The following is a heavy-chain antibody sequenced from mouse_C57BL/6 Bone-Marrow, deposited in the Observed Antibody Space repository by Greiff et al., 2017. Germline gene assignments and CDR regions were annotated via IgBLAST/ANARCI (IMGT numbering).Heavy chain of an antibody. Sequence: VQLQQSGAELVRPGASVKLSCTASGFNIKDYYMHWVKQRPEQGLEWIGRIDPEDGDTEYAPKFQGKATMTADTSSNTAYLPLGSLTSEDTAVYYCAPSVTTGVGAFADWGQGTLVTVSA. D-gene: IGHD1-1*01. V-gene: IGHV14-1*01. J-gene: IGHJ3*01. CDR3: APSVTTGVGAFAD. CDR2: IDPEDGDT. CDR1: GFNIKDYY.